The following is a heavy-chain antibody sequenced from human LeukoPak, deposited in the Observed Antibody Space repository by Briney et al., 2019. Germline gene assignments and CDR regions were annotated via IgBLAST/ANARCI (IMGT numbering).Heavy chain of an antibody. CDR2: MNSGGST. V-gene: IGHV3-53*01. Sequence: GGSLRLSCAASGFIVSSDFMNWVRQAPGKGLEWVSAMNSGGSTFYADSVKGRFIISRDKSRSTLYLQMNSLSVDDTAVYYCTRGGSMVRGVLWGQGTLVTVSS. J-gene: IGHJ4*02. D-gene: IGHD3-10*01. CDR3: TRGGSMVRGVL. CDR1: GFIVSSDF.